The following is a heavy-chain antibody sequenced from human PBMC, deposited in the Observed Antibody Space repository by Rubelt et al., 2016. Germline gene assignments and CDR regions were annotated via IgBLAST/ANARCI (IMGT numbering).Heavy chain of an antibody. V-gene: IGHV3-7*01. J-gene: IGHJ3*02. Sequence: AASGFTFSGSAMSWIRQAPGTGLEWVANIKQDGSEKYYVDSVKGRFTISRDNAKNTLYLQMNSLRAEDTAVYYCARNYAENHDALDSWGQGTMVTVAS. D-gene: IGHD3-16*01. CDR2: IKQDGSEK. CDR1: GFTFSGSA. CDR3: ARNYAENHDALDS.